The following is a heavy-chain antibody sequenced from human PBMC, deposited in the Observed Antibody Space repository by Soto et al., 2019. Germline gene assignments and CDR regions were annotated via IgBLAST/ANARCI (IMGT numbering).Heavy chain of an antibody. CDR1: GGSTNSGDYH. CDR3: ARDSRTPSGGMDV. V-gene: IGHV4-30-4*01. Sequence: SETLSLTCTVSGGSTNSGDYHWTWIRQFPGKGLEWIGGIYYSASTYYNPALVSRITISLDTSKNQFSLKLTSVTAADTAVYYCARDSRTPSGGMDVWGQGTTVTVSS. J-gene: IGHJ6*02. CDR2: IYYSAST.